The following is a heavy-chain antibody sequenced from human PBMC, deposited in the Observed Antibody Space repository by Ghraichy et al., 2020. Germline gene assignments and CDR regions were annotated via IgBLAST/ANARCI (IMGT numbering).Heavy chain of an antibody. Sequence: GGSLRLSCAAFGFTVSSKFMSWVRQAPGKGLEWVSVLDSGGSGGSIYYADSVKGRFTISRDNSKNTLFLQLNSLRAEDTAVYYCARGDCTSTSCYYYYGLDVWGQGTTVTFSS. CDR3: ARGDCTSTSCYYYYGLDV. D-gene: IGHD2-2*01. V-gene: IGHV3-53*01. J-gene: IGHJ6*02. CDR2: LDSGGSGGSI. CDR1: GFTVSSKF.